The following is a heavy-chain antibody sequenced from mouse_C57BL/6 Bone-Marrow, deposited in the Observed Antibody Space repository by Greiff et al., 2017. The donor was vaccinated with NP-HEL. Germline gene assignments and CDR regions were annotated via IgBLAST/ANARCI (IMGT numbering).Heavy chain of an antibody. CDR1: GIDFSRYW. D-gene: IGHD1-1*01. V-gene: IGHV4-1*01. CDR3: ASAGYYGSNYYAMDY. Sequence: EVKVVESGGGLVQPGGSLKLSCAASGIDFSRYWMSWVRRAPGKGLEWIGEINPDSSTINYAPSLKDKFIISRDNAKNTLYLQMSKVRSEDTALYYGASAGYYGSNYYAMDYWGQGTSVTVSS. CDR2: INPDSSTI. J-gene: IGHJ4*01.